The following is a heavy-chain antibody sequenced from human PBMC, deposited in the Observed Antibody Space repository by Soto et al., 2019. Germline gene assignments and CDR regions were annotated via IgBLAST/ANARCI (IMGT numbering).Heavy chain of an antibody. Sequence: PSETLSLTCAVSGVSISSGNWWTWVRQTPQRGLEYIGEIFHDGTANYYPSFERRVAISVNTSKNQFSLKLISVTAADTDIYFCARLVYDSRLNYMYFDFWGQGALVTVSS. J-gene: IGHJ4*02. CDR1: GVSISSGNW. D-gene: IGHD2-8*01. CDR2: IFHDGTA. CDR3: ARLVYDSRLNYMYFDF. V-gene: IGHV4-4*02.